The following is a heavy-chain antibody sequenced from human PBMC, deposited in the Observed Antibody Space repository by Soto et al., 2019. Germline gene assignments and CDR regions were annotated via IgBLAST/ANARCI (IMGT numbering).Heavy chain of an antibody. CDR3: ASQRHDYGGLYYYYGMDV. CDR2: ISAYNGNT. CDR1: GYTFTSYG. Sequence: ASVKVSCKASGYTFTSYGISWVRQAPGQGLEWMGWISAYNGNTNYAQKLQGRVTMTTDTSTSTAYMELRSLRSDDTAVYYCASQRHDYGGLYYYYGMDVWGQGTTVTV. D-gene: IGHD4-17*01. V-gene: IGHV1-18*01. J-gene: IGHJ6*02.